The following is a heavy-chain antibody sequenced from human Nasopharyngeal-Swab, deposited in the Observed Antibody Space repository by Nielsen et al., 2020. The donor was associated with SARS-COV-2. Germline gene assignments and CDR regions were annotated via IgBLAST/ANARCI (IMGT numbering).Heavy chain of an antibody. CDR3: ARDNDAFDI. CDR2: ISSSSSYI. V-gene: IGHV3-21*01. Sequence: VRQAPGKGLEWVSSISSSSSYIYYADSVKDRFTISRDNAKNSLYLQMNSLRAEDTAVYYCARDNDAFDIWGQGTMVTVSS. J-gene: IGHJ3*02.